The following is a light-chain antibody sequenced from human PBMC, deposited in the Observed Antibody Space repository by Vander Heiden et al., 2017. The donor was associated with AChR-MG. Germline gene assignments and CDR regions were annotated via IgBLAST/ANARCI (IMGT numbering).Light chain of an antibody. CDR3: AAWDDSLSGHVV. CDR2: RDN. Sequence: QSVLIQPPSASGTPGQRVTISWSGSSSNIGRSYVHWYQQFPGTTPKLLIYRDNQRPPGVPDRFSGSKSGTSASLAISGLRSEDEAAYFCAAWDDSLSGHVVFGGGTKLTVL. J-gene: IGLJ2*01. V-gene: IGLV1-47*01. CDR1: SSNIGRSY.